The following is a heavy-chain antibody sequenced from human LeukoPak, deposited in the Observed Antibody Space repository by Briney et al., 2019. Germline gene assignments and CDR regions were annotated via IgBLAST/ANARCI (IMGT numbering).Heavy chain of an antibody. J-gene: IGHJ4*02. CDR2: IRQDGTEK. V-gene: IGHV3-7*01. CDR1: GFTFRTYW. D-gene: IGHD5-12*01. Sequence: SGGSLRLSCAGSGFTFRTYWMTWVRQAPGKGLEWVANIRQDGTEKNYVDSVRGRFTISRDNAENSLYLQMNSLRAEDTAVYFCARDSGNSGYGVLDYWGQGTLVTVSS. CDR3: ARDSGNSGYGVLDY.